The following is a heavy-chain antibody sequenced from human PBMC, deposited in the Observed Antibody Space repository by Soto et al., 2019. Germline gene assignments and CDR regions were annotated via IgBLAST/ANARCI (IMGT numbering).Heavy chain of an antibody. Sequence: EVQLLESGGGLVQPGGSLRLSCAASGFTFSSYAMSWVRQAPGTGLEWVSARLEWVSAISASGSSTYYADSVKGRFTISRDNSKDTLYVQMNSLRAEDTAVYYCARGSYGDYDYWGQGTLVTVSS. J-gene: IGHJ4*02. CDR2: ISASGSST. D-gene: IGHD4-17*01. V-gene: IGHV3-23*01. CDR3: ARGSYGDYDY. CDR1: GFTFSSYA.